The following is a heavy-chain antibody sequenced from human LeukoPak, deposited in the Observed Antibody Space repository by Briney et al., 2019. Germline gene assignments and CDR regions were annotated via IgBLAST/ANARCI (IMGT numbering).Heavy chain of an antibody. CDR2: INPSGGST. CDR3: ARDSFEVGIAAAGKGINY. V-gene: IGHV1-46*01. CDR1: GYTFTSYY. J-gene: IGHJ4*02. Sequence: GASVKVSCKASGYTFTSYYMHWVRQAPGQGLEWMGIINPSGGSTSYAQKFQGRVTMTRDTSTSTVYMELRSLRSDDTAVYYCARDSFEVGIAAAGKGINYWGQGTLVTVSS. D-gene: IGHD6-13*01.